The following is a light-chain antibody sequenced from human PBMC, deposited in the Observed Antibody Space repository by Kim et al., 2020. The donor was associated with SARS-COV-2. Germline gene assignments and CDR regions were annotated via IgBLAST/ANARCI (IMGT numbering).Light chain of an antibody. V-gene: IGKV3-20*01. CDR2: GAF. Sequence: PGERATLPCRASQSVTNDYLAWYQQKPGQAPRLLVYGAFRRAIGVPDRFRGSGSGTDFTLTVTGLEPQDFAVYSCQQYGDSLWTFGQGTKVDIK. CDR1: QSVTNDY. CDR3: QQYGDSLWT. J-gene: IGKJ1*01.